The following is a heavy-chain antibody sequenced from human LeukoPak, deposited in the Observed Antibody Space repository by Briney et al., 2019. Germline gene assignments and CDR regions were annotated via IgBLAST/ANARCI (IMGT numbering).Heavy chain of an antibody. Sequence: GGSLRLSCAASGFTFSRYAMSWVRQAPGKGLEWVSAISGSGGSTYYADSVKGRFTISRDNSKNTLYLQMNSLRAEDTAVYYCAKLVFGDSTGFVGYWSQGTLVTVSS. CDR1: GFTFSRYA. CDR2: ISGSGGST. J-gene: IGHJ4*02. D-gene: IGHD3-22*01. CDR3: AKLVFGDSTGFVGY. V-gene: IGHV3-23*01.